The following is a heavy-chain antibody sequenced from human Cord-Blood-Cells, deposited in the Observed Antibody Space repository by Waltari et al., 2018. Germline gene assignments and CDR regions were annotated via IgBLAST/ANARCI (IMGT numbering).Heavy chain of an antibody. CDR2: INPNSGGT. V-gene: IGHV1-2*02. Sequence: QVQLVPSGAEVKKPGASVKVSCKASGYTYTGYYMHWVRQAPGQGLEWMGWINPNSGGTNYAQKFQGRVTMTRDTSISTAYMELSRLRSDDTAVYYCARVQAAAGRRFAFDIWGQGTMVTVSS. J-gene: IGHJ3*02. CDR3: ARVQAAAGRRFAFDI. CDR1: GYTYTGYY. D-gene: IGHD6-13*01.